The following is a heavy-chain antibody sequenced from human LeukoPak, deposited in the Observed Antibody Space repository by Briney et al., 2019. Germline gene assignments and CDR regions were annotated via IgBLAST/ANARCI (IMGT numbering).Heavy chain of an antibody. D-gene: IGHD1-20*01. Sequence: ASVKVSCKASVYTFTDHYMHWLRQAPGQGLDWMGWINPNSRCTNYPQKFQGRVSMTRDTSISTAYMELSRLRSDDTAVYYCARVRTTLRNCYYGMDVWGQGTTVTVSS. CDR1: VYTFTDHY. CDR3: ARVRTTLRNCYYGMDV. V-gene: IGHV1-2*02. CDR2: INPNSRCT. J-gene: IGHJ6*02.